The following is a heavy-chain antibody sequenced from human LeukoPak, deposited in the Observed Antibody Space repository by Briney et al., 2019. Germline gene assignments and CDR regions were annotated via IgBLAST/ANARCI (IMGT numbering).Heavy chain of an antibody. CDR3: ARSGETVAAPDY. D-gene: IGHD6-19*01. J-gene: IGHJ4*02. V-gene: IGHV4-4*02. CDR2: IYHSGST. Sequence: PSGTLSLTCAVSGGSISSSNWWSWVRQPPGKGLEWIGEIYHSGSTNYNPSLKSRVTISVDTSKNQFSLRLSSVTAADTALYYCARSGETVAAPDYWGQGTLVTVSS. CDR1: GGSISSSNW.